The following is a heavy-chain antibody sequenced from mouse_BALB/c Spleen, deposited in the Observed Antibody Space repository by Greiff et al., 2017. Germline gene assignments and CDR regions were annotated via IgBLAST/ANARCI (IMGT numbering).Heavy chain of an antibody. Sequence: QVQLKESGPGLVQPSHSLSITCTVSGFSLTSYGVHWVRQTPGKGLEWLGVIWSGGSTDYNAAFISRLSIIKDNSKSQVFFKMNSLQANDTAIYYCANNWDYYAMDYWGQGTSVTVSS. V-gene: IGHV2-2*02. CDR1: GFSLTSYG. D-gene: IGHD4-1*02. CDR2: IWSGGST. CDR3: ANNWDYYAMDY. J-gene: IGHJ4*01.